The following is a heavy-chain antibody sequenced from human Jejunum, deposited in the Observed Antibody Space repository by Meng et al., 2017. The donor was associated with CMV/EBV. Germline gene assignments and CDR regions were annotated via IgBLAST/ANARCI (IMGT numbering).Heavy chain of an antibody. Sequence: GSVTSGSYSCSWFRQPPGKGLEWIGYFYFSGSTNDNPSLKSRVTISVDTSKSQFSLKLSSVTAADTAVYYCARNSEPLYYYYGMDVWGQGTTVTVSS. CDR1: GSVTSGSYS. D-gene: IGHD1-14*01. CDR2: FYFSGST. J-gene: IGHJ6*02. V-gene: IGHV4-61*01. CDR3: ARNSEPLYYYYGMDV.